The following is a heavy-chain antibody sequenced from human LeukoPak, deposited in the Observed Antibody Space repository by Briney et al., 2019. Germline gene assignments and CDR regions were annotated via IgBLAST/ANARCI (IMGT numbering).Heavy chain of an antibody. CDR3: ARDSRGELKGGNWFDP. CDR2: INPSGGST. D-gene: IGHD1-26*01. Sequence: ASVKVSCKASGYTFTSYYMHWVRQAPGQGLEWMGIINPSGGSTSYAQKFQGRVTMTRDTSTSTVYMELSSLRSEDTAVYYWARDSRGELKGGNWFDPWGRGPLVTAPS. V-gene: IGHV1-46*01. CDR1: GYTFTSYY. J-gene: IGHJ5*02.